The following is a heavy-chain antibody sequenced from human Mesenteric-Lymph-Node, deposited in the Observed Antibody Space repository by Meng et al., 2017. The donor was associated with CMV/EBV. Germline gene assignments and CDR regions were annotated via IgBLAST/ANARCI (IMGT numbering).Heavy chain of an antibody. CDR3: ARAPTYYDILTGSYYYYGMDV. Sequence: ASVKVSCKASGYTFTNYGISWVRQAPGQGLEWMGWMNPNSGNTGYAQKFQGRVTMTRNTSISTAYMELSSLRSEDTAVYYCARAPTYYDILTGSYYYYGMDVWGQGTTVTVSS. D-gene: IGHD3-9*01. CDR2: MNPNSGNT. J-gene: IGHJ6*02. CDR1: GYTFTNYG. V-gene: IGHV1-8*02.